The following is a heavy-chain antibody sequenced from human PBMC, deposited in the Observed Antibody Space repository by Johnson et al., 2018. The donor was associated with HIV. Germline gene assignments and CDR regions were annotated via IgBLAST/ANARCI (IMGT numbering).Heavy chain of an antibody. V-gene: IGHV3-30-3*01. CDR2: ISYDGSNK. CDR1: GFTFSTYA. CDR3: ARDVWGGSGSLGAFDI. J-gene: IGHJ3*02. D-gene: IGHD3-10*01. Sequence: QVQLVESGGGVVQPGMSLRLSCAASGFTFSTYAMHWVRQAPGKGLEWVAVISYDGSNKYYADSVKGRFTISRDNSRNTLYMQMNSLRVEDTAVYYCARDVWGGSGSLGAFDIWGQGTLVTVSS.